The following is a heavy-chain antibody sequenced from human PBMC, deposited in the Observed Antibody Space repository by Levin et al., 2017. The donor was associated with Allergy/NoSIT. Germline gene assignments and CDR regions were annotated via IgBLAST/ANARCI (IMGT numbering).Heavy chain of an antibody. CDR3: ARPSQIAAAGPQFDY. CDR1: GGTFSSYA. Sequence: KISCKASGGTFSSYAISWVRQAPGQGLEWMGGIIPIFGTANYAQKFQGRVTITADESTSTAYMELSSLRSEDTAVYYCARPSQIAAAGPQFDYWGQGTLVTVSS. J-gene: IGHJ4*02. V-gene: IGHV1-69*01. D-gene: IGHD6-13*01. CDR2: IIPIFGTA.